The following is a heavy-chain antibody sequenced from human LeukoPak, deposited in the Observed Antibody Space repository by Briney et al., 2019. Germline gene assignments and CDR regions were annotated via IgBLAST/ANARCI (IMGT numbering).Heavy chain of an antibody. Sequence: PGGSLRLSCVASGFTFSHYSMYWVRQAPGKGLEWISYIGISSGNTKYADSVKGRFTIFGDSAKKSLYLQMTRLRVEDTAVYYCARDYNYAFDNWGQGTLVTVSS. D-gene: IGHD5-24*01. CDR1: GFTFSHYS. J-gene: IGHJ4*02. CDR3: ARDYNYAFDN. CDR2: IGISSGNT. V-gene: IGHV3-48*04.